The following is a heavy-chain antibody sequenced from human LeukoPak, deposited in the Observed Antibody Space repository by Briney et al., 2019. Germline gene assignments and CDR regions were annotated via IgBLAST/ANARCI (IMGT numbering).Heavy chain of an antibody. J-gene: IGHJ4*02. Sequence: PSETLSLTCTVSGGSIRGYYWSWIRQPPGKGLEWIGYMYYSGSTDYNPSLKSRVTISVDTSKNYFSLKLSSVTAADTAVYYCARFGGYSYGYVPGFDHWGQGTLVTVSS. CDR3: ARFGGYSYGYVPGFDH. CDR2: MYYSGST. V-gene: IGHV4-59*01. CDR1: GGSIRGYY. D-gene: IGHD5-18*01.